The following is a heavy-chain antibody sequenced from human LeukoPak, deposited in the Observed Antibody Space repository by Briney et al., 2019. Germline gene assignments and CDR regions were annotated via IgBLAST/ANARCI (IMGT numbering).Heavy chain of an antibody. J-gene: IGHJ3*02. V-gene: IGHV3-23*01. CDR2: ITNTGNRA. CDR3: VRILQGVPTSFDI. CDR1: GFAFGTYD. D-gene: IGHD3-3*01. Sequence: GGSLRLSCAASGFAFGTYDMGWVRQAPGKGLEWVSSITNTGNRAWYADSVKGRFTISRDTSKNTYLQMSSLRAEDTALYYCVRILQGVPTSFDIWGQGTMLTVSS.